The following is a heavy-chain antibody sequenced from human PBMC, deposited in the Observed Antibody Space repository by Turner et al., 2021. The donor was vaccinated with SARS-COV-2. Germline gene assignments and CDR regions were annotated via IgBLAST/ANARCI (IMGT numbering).Heavy chain of an antibody. D-gene: IGHD6-19*01. Sequence: QLQLQESGPGLVKPSETLSLTCTVSGGSISSSSYYWGWIRQPPGKGLEWIGSIYYSGSTYYNPSLKSRVTISVDTSKNQFSLKLSSVTAADTAVYYCARGHPYIAVAVSGFDPWGQGTLVTVSS. CDR2: IYYSGST. CDR3: ARGHPYIAVAVSGFDP. J-gene: IGHJ5*02. CDR1: GGSISSSSYY. V-gene: IGHV4-39*01.